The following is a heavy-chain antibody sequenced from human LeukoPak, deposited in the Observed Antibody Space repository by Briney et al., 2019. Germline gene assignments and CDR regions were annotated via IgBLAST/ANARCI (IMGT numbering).Heavy chain of an antibody. CDR1: GGSFSGYY. CDR3: ASQLRDTDY. V-gene: IGHV4-34*01. J-gene: IGHJ4*02. Sequence: PSETLSLTCAVYGGSFSGYYWSWIRQPPGKGLEWIGEINHSGSTNYNPSLKSRVTISVDTSKNQFSLKLSSVTAADTAVCYCASQLRDTDYWGQGTLVTVSS. D-gene: IGHD4-17*01. CDR2: INHSGST.